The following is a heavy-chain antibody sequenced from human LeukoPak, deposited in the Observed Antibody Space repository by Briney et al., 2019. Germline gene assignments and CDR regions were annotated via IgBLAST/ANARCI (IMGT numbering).Heavy chain of an antibody. V-gene: IGHV1-69*02. CDR1: GGTFSSYT. D-gene: IGHD2-2*01. Sequence: SVKVSCKASGGTFSSYTISWVRQAPGQGLEWMGRIIPILGIANYAQKFQGRVTITADESTSTAYMELSSLRSEDTAVYYCARALSDCSSTSCLNDYLLPGDYWGQGTLVTVSS. CDR2: IIPILGIA. J-gene: IGHJ4*02. CDR3: ARALSDCSSTSCLNDYLLPGDY.